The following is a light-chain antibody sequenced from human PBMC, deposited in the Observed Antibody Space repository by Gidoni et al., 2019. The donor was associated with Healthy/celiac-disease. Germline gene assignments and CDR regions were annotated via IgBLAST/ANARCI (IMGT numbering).Light chain of an antibody. CDR3: QQCNSYPWT. V-gene: IGKV1-5*01. Sequence: DIQRTQSPSTLSASVGDRVTITCRASQSISSWLAWYQQKPGKAPKLLIYDASSLESGGPSRFRGSGSGTEFTLTISSLQPDDFATYYFQQCNSYPWTFGQGTKVEIK. J-gene: IGKJ1*01. CDR1: QSISSW. CDR2: DAS.